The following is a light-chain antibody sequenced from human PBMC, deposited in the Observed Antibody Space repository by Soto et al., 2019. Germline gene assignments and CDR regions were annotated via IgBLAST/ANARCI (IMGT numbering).Light chain of an antibody. CDR1: QSVSSSY. V-gene: IGKV3-20*01. CDR2: GAS. Sequence: EIVLTQSPGTLSLSPGERATLSCRASQSVSSSYLAWYQQKPGQAPRLLIYGASSRATGIPDRFSGSGSGTDFTLTISRLEPEDFAVYYCQHYGSSPRSTFGQGTKLEI. J-gene: IGKJ2*01. CDR3: QHYGSSPRST.